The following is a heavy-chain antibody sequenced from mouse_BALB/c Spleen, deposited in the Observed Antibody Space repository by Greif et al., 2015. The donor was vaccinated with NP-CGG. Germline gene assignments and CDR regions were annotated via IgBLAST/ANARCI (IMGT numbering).Heavy chain of an antibody. V-gene: IGHV2-9*02. D-gene: IGHD3-1*01. J-gene: IGHJ4*01. CDR1: GFSLTSYG. Sequence: VQRVESGPGLVAPSQSLSITCTVSGFSLTSYGVHWVRQPPGKGLEWLGVIWAGGSTNYNSALMSRLSISKDNSKSQVFVKMNRLQTDDTAMYYCARDRAAYARGYWGQGASVTVSS. CDR2: IWAGGST. CDR3: ARDRAAYARGY.